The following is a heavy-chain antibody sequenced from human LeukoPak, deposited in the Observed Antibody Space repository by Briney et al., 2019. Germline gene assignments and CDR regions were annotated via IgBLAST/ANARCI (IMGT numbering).Heavy chain of an antibody. CDR2: INWNGGST. D-gene: IGHD2-2*01. CDR1: GFTFDDYG. V-gene: IGHV3-20*04. CDR3: AREDCSSTSCSDAFDI. Sequence: PGGSLRLSCAASGFTFDDYGMSWVRQAPGKGLEWVSGINWNGGSTGYADSVKDRFTISRDNAKNSLYLQMNSLRAEDTALYYCAREDCSSTSCSDAFDIWGQGTMVTVSS. J-gene: IGHJ3*02.